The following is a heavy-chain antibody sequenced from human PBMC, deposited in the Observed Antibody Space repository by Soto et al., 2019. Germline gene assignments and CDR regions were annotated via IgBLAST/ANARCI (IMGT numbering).Heavy chain of an antibody. V-gene: IGHV4-38-2*01. CDR3: ARLGVPAAIGVYYYYYGMDV. D-gene: IGHD2-2*02. CDR2: IYHSGST. J-gene: IGHJ6*02. Sequence: PSETLSLTCAVSGYSISSGYYWGWIRQPPGKGLEWLGSIYHSGSTYYHPSLKSRVTISVDTSKNQFSLKLSSVTAADTAVYYCARLGVPAAIGVYYYYYGMDVWGQATTVTVSS. CDR1: GYSISSGYY.